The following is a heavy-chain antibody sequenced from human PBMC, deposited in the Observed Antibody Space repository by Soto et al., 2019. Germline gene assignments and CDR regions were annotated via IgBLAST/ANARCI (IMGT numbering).Heavy chain of an antibody. CDR3: ARVEDWDSVGAFDI. CDR1: GFTFSSYS. D-gene: IGHD1-26*01. J-gene: IGHJ3*02. V-gene: IGHV3-21*01. Sequence: PGGSLRLSCAASGFTFSSYSMNWVRQAPGKGLEWVSSISSSSSYIYYADSVKGRFTISRDNAKNSLYLQMNSLRAEDTAVYYCARVEDWDSVGAFDIWGQGTMFTVSS. CDR2: ISSSSSYI.